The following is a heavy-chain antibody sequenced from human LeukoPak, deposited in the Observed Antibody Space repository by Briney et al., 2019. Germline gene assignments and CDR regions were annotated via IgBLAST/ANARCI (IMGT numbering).Heavy chain of an antibody. CDR3: ARGPSIVAAAAQWSWFDP. D-gene: IGHD6-13*01. CDR1: GGSISSYY. CDR2: IYYSGST. V-gene: IGHV4-59*01. Sequence: SETLSLTCTVSGGSISSYYWSWIRQPPGKGLEWIGYIYYSGSTNYNPSLKSRVTISVDTSKNQFSLKLSSVTAADTAAYYCARGPSIVAAAAQWSWFDPWGQGTLVTVSS. J-gene: IGHJ5*02.